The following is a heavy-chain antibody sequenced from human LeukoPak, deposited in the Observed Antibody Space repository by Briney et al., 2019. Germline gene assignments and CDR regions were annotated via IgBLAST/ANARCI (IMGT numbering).Heavy chain of an antibody. CDR2: IYTSGST. J-gene: IGHJ5*02. D-gene: IGHD6-19*01. Sequence: SETLSLTCTVSGGSISSYYWSWIRQPAGKGLEWIGRIYTSGSTNYNPSLKSRVTMSVDTSKNQFSLKLSSVTAADTAVYYCARSIDRIAVAGTFSWFDPWGQGTLVAVSS. CDR1: GGSISSYY. V-gene: IGHV4-4*07. CDR3: ARSIDRIAVAGTFSWFDP.